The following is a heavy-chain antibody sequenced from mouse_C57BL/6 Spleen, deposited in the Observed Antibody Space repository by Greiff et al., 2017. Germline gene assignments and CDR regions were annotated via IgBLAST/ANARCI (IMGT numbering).Heavy chain of an antibody. CDR3: ARSDDYDAWFAY. Sequence: VQLQQSGPELVKPGASVKISCKASGYAFSSSWMNWVKQRPGKGLEWIGRIYPGDGDTNYNGKFKGKATLTADKSSSTAYMQLSSLTSEDSAVYFCARSDDYDAWFAYWGQGTLVTVSA. D-gene: IGHD2-4*01. CDR1: GYAFSSSW. J-gene: IGHJ3*01. CDR2: IYPGDGDT. V-gene: IGHV1-82*01.